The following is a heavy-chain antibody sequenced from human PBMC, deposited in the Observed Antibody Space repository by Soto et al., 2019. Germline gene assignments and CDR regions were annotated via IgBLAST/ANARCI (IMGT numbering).Heavy chain of an antibody. Sequence: AVKVSCKASGFTFTSSAVQWVRQARGQRLEWIGWIVVGSGNTNYAQKFQERVTITRDMSTSTAYMELSSLRSEDTAVYYCAEEGGYSYGHLYWARGTWVTVS. CDR1: GFTFTSSA. D-gene: IGHD5-18*01. V-gene: IGHV1-58*01. CDR2: IVVGSGNT. J-gene: IGHJ4*02. CDR3: AEEGGYSYGHLY.